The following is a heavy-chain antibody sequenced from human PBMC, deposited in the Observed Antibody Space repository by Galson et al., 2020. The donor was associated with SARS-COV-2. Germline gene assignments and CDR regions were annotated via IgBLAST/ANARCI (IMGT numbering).Heavy chain of an antibody. D-gene: IGHD6-19*01. CDR2: VFITGTT. CDR3: RQFALGAVPIDY. V-gene: IGHV4-61*09. Sequence: SETLSLTCTVSGGSMNSGSYYWNWIRQPAGTGLEWIRHVFITGTTNYNPSLKSRATISLDTSKNQFSLKLTSVTAADTAVYYCRQFALGAVPIDYWGQGTLVTVSS. J-gene: IGHJ4*02. CDR1: GGSMNSGSYY.